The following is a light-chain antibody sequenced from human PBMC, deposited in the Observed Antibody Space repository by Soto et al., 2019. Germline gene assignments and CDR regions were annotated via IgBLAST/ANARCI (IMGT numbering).Light chain of an antibody. Sequence: DIPMTQSPSSLSASVGDRVTITCQASQDINNYLNWYQQKPGKAPKLLIYAASNLQTGVPSRFSGSGSGTDFTFTISSLQPEDIAMYYCQQYNNLITFGQGTRLEIE. V-gene: IGKV1-33*01. CDR1: QDINNY. CDR3: QQYNNLIT. CDR2: AAS. J-gene: IGKJ5*01.